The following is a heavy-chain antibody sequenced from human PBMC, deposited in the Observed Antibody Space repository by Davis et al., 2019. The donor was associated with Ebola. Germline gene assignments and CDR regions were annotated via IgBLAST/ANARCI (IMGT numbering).Heavy chain of an antibody. CDR1: GASISSADYS. CDR3: AKGGGALRNNWFDP. Sequence: SETLSLTCTVSGASISSADYSWTWICQHPGKGPDWIGYISYGWSTYYNPSLKSRVTISVDTSKNQFSLKLSSVTAADTALYYCAKGGGALRNNWFDPWGQGTLVTVSS. V-gene: IGHV4-31*03. J-gene: IGHJ5*02. D-gene: IGHD4-17*01. CDR2: ISYGWST.